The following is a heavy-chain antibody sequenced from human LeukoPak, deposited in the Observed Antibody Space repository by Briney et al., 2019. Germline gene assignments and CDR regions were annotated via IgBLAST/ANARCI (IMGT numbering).Heavy chain of an antibody. CDR1: GFTLSSYA. CDR2: ISYDGSNK. CDR3: AKSAGGSGGYTLYYFDY. D-gene: IGHD5-12*01. J-gene: IGHJ4*02. V-gene: IGHV3-30-3*02. Sequence: GGSLRLSCAASGFTLSSYAMHWVRQAPGKGLEWVAVISYDGSNKYYADSVKGRFTISRDNSKNTLYLQMNSLRAEDTAVYYCAKSAGGSGGYTLYYFDYWGQGTLVTVSS.